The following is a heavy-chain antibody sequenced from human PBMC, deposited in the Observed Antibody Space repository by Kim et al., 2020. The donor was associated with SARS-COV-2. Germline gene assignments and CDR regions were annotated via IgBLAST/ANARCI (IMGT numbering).Heavy chain of an antibody. Sequence: PSLKGRLIISVDTSRNQFSLKLNSVTAADTAIYYCAREGYSSSRIGYFDLWGRGTLVTVSS. V-gene: IGHV4-30-2*05. D-gene: IGHD6-13*01. CDR3: AREGYSSSRIGYFDL. J-gene: IGHJ2*01.